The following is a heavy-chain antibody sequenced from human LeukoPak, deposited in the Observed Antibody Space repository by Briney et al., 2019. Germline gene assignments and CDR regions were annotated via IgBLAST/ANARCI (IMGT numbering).Heavy chain of an antibody. V-gene: IGHV4-34*01. Sequence: SETLSLTCAVYGGSFSGYYWSWTRQPPGKGLEWIGEINHSGSTNYNPSLKSRVTISVDTSKNQFSLKLSSVTAADTAVYYCARVLRGVTFDAFDIWGQGTMVTVSS. D-gene: IGHD3-10*01. CDR3: ARVLRGVTFDAFDI. CDR2: INHSGST. CDR1: GGSFSGYY. J-gene: IGHJ3*02.